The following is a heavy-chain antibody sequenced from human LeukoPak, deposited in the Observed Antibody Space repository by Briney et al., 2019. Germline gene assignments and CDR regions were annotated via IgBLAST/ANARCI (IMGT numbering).Heavy chain of an antibody. Sequence: PSETLSLTCAVSGGSISSGGYSWSWIRQPPGKGLEWIGYIYHSGSTYYNPSLKSRVTISVDTSKNQFSLKLSSVTAADTAVYYCARGAVVPAAIRFYFDYWGQGTLVTVSS. D-gene: IGHD2-2*02. CDR3: ARGAVVPAAIRFYFDY. J-gene: IGHJ4*02. CDR1: GGSISSGGYS. CDR2: IYHSGST. V-gene: IGHV4-30-2*05.